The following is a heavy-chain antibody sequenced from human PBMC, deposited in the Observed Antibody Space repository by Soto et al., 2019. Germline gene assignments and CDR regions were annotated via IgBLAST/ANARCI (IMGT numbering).Heavy chain of an antibody. CDR2: VYYSGSS. V-gene: IGHV4-31*03. D-gene: IGHD2-2*01. Sequence: SETLSLTCTVSGDSISGGASFWSWIRQPPGKGLEWIANVYYSGSSYYNPSLKSRLTISVDTTKNQFSLQLKSMTAADTAVDYCAKLSCNSSTGYFPGWFDPWGQGTLVTVS. CDR3: AKLSCNSSTGYFPGWFDP. CDR1: GDSISGGASF. J-gene: IGHJ5*02.